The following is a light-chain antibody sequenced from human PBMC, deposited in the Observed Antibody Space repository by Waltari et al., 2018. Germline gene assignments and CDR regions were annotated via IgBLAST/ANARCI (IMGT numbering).Light chain of an antibody. CDR1: QSLLHSSGNTF. J-gene: IGKJ1*01. Sequence: DIVMTQSPLSLSVTPGEPASISCRSSQSLLHSSGNTFLDWYLQKPGQSPQLLIYLVSNRASGVPDRFSASGSGTDFTLKISRVEAEDVGVYFCMQARQTPWTFGQGTKVEIK. V-gene: IGKV2-28*01. CDR3: MQARQTPWT. CDR2: LVS.